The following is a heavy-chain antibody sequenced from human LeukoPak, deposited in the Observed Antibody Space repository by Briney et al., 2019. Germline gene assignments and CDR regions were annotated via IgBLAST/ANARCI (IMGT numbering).Heavy chain of an antibody. CDR1: GFTVSSNY. Sequence: AGGSLRLSCAASGFTVSSNYMSWVRQAPGKGLEWVSVIYSGGSTYYADSGKGRFTISRDNSKNTLYLQMNSLRAEDTAVYYCARGAATTWCFDYWGQGTLVTVSS. CDR3: ARGAATTWCFDY. V-gene: IGHV3-66*01. CDR2: IYSGGST. D-gene: IGHD2-15*01. J-gene: IGHJ4*02.